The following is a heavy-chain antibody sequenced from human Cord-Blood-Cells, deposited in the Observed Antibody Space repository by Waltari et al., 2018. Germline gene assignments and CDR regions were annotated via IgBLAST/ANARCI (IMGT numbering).Heavy chain of an antibody. V-gene: IGHV4-4*02. CDR1: GGSIRSSNW. CDR3: ARGRGYCSSTSCYYYYYGMDV. CDR2: IDHSGST. D-gene: IGHD2-2*01. Sequence: QVQLQESGPGLVKPSGTLSLTCAVSGGSIRSSNWWSWVRQSPGKGLEWIGEIDHSGSTNYNPSLRRRVTISVDKSKNQVSLKLSSVTAADTAVYYCARGRGYCSSTSCYYYYYGMDVWGQGTTVTVSS. J-gene: IGHJ6*02.